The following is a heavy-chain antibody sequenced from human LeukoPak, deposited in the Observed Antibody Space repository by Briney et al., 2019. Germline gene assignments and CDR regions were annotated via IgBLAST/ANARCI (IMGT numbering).Heavy chain of an antibody. J-gene: IGHJ4*02. Sequence: GGSLRLSCAASGFTVSSNYMSWVRQAPGKGLEWVSVIYSGGSTYYADSVKGRFTISRDNSKNTLYLQMNSLRAEDTAVYYCAKSRSGSANWALQIFDNWGQGTLVTVSS. D-gene: IGHD1-1*01. CDR2: IYSGGST. CDR1: GFTVSSNY. V-gene: IGHV3-53*01. CDR3: AKSRSGSANWALQIFDN.